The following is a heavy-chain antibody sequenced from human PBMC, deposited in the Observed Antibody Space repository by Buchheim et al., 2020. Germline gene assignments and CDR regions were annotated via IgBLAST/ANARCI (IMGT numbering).Heavy chain of an antibody. V-gene: IGHV3-30*18. CDR2: ISYDGSNK. J-gene: IGHJ6*02. CDR3: AKIRLTYVDYYYYGMDV. Sequence: QVQLVESGGGVVQPGRSLRLSCAASGFTFSSYGMHWVRQAPGKGLEWVAVISYDGSNKYYADSVKGRFTISRDNSKNTLYLQMNSPRAEDTAVYYCAKIRLTYVDYYYYGMDVWGQGTT. CDR1: GFTFSSYG. D-gene: IGHD3-16*01.